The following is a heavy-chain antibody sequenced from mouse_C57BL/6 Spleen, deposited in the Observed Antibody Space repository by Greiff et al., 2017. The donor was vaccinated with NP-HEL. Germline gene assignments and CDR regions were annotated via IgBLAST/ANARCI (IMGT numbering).Heavy chain of an antibody. V-gene: IGHV1-59*01. Sequence: QVQLQQPGAELVRPGTSVKLSCKASGYTFTSYWMHWVKQRPGQGLEWIGVIDPSDSYTNYNQKFKGKATLTVDTSSSTAYMQLSSLTSEDSAVYYCAREEDSFDYWGQGTTLTVSS. J-gene: IGHJ2*01. CDR1: GYTFTSYW. CDR2: IDPSDSYT. CDR3: AREEDSFDY.